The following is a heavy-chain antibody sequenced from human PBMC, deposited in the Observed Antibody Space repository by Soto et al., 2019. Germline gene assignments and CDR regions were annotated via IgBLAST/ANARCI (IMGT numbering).Heavy chain of an antibody. Sequence: VASGGGLVQPGGSLRLSCVASGFTFTTHDVHWVRDTPGEGLEWVSGIGTLGDTFYAASVKGRFTISREDAKNSFYLKMNTLPVGDPAFYYGERGQSFDFPPPPPPTFAPGGKGPLVTFSS. J-gene: IGHJ5*02. V-gene: IGHV3-13*01. CDR1: GFTFTTHD. D-gene: IGHD3-9*01. CDR3: ERGQSFDFPPPPPPTFAP. CDR2: IGTLGDT.